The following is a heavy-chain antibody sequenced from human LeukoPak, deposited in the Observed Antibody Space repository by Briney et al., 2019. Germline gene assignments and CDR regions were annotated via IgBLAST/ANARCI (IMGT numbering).Heavy chain of an antibody. D-gene: IGHD3-9*01. V-gene: IGHV4-59*12. CDR2: IYYSGST. CDR3: ARGLYYDILTGSARWFDP. CDR1: GGSISSYY. Sequence: SETLSLTCTVSGGSISSYYWSWIRQPPGKGLEWIGYIYYSGSTNYNPSLKSRVTIPVDTSNNQFSLKLRSVTTADTAMYYCARGLYYDILTGSARWFDPWGQGTLVTVSS. J-gene: IGHJ5*02.